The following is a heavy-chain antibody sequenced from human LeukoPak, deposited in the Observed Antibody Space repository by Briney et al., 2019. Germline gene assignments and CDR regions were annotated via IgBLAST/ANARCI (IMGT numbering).Heavy chain of an antibody. V-gene: IGHV3-23*01. CDR1: GFTFSSYA. Sequence: GESLRLSCAASGFTFSSYAMSWVRQAPGKGLEWVSAIRGSAEKTYYADSVKGRFTISRDNSKNTLYLQMNSLSAEDTAVYYCARDWLNSSGYPDCWGQGTLVTVSS. CDR2: IRGSAEKT. D-gene: IGHD3-22*01. CDR3: ARDWLNSSGYPDC. J-gene: IGHJ4*02.